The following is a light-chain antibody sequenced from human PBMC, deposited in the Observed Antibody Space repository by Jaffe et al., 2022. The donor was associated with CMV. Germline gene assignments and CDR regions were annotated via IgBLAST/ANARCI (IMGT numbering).Light chain of an antibody. Sequence: SSELTQDPAVSVALGQTVRITCQGDSLRSYYASWYQQKPGQAPVLVIYGKNNRPSGIPDRFSGSSSGNTASLTITGAQAEDEADYYCNSRDSSGFSFGGGTKLTVL. V-gene: IGLV3-19*01. CDR2: GKN. CDR3: NSRDSSGFS. CDR1: SLRSYY. J-gene: IGLJ2*01.